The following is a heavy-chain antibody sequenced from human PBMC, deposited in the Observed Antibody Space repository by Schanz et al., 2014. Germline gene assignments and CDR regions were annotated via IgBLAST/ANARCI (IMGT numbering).Heavy chain of an antibody. D-gene: IGHD6-13*01. J-gene: IGHJ6*02. CDR1: GFTVSSDH. CDR3: ARVRRRIATPSTPSFRNYYYYAMDV. Sequence: VQLVESGGGVVQFGRSLRLSCVVSGFTVSSDHMSWVRQAPGKGLEWVSTIYASGATYYADSVKRRFTISRDNSKNTLYLQMNSLRAEDTSVYFCARVRRRIATPSTPSFRNYYYYAMDVWGQGTTVTVSS. V-gene: IGHV3-66*01. CDR2: IYASGAT.